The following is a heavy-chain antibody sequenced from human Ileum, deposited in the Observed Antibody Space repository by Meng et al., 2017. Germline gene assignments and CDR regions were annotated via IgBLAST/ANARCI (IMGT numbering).Heavy chain of an antibody. CDR3: ARSLWPTGLQFSPLDY. CDR2: IKGSGDGT. Sequence: GGSLRLSCAASGFSFTSYGFSWVRQAPGKGLEWVSGIKGSGDGTYYGDSVKGRFTVSRDNSKNTLYLQMTSLRAEDTGVYYCARSLWPTGLQFSPLDYWGLGTLVTVSS. V-gene: IGHV3-23*01. CDR1: GFSFTSYG. D-gene: IGHD2-21*01. J-gene: IGHJ4*02.